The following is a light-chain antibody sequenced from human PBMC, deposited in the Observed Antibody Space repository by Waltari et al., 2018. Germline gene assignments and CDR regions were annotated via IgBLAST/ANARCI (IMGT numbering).Light chain of an antibody. J-gene: IGLJ1*01. CDR2: DVS. V-gene: IGLV2-14*01. Sequence: QSALTQPASVSGSPGQSITISCTGTSSDVAGYNYVSWYQQHPGKAPKLMIYDVSKRPSGVSNRVSASKSGNTASLTISGLQAEDEADYYCSSYTASSTYVFGTGTKVTVL. CDR3: SSYTASSTYV. CDR1: SSDVAGYNY.